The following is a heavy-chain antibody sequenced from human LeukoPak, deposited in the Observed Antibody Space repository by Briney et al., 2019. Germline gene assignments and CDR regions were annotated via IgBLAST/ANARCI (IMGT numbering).Heavy chain of an antibody. D-gene: IGHD1-26*01. Sequence: EPGGSLRPSCAPSGFTFSNYAMSWARQAPGKGLEWVPVISGSGGSTYYADSVKGRFTISRDNSKNTLYLQMNSLRAEDTAVYYCARSERGSYYQDRYYFDYWGQGTLVTVSS. CDR3: ARSERGSYYQDRYYFDY. V-gene: IGHV3-23*01. J-gene: IGHJ4*02. CDR1: GFTFSNYA. CDR2: ISGSGGST.